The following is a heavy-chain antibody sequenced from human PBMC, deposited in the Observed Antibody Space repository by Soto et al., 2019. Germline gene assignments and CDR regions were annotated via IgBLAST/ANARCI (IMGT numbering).Heavy chain of an antibody. CDR2: IVVGSGNT. J-gene: IGHJ4*02. Sequence: GASVKVSCKASGFTFTSSAVQWVRQARGKRLEWIGWIVVGSGNTNYAQKFQERVTITRDMSTSTAYMELSSLRSEDTAVYYSAVSSGWYRYFDYWGQGTLVTVSS. V-gene: IGHV1-58*01. CDR1: GFTFTSSA. CDR3: AVSSGWYRYFDY. D-gene: IGHD6-19*01.